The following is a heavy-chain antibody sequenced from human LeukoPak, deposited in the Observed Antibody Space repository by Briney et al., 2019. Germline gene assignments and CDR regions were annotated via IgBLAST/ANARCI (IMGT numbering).Heavy chain of an antibody. Sequence: SVKVSCKASGGTFSSYAISWVRRAPGQGLEWMGGIIPIFGTVNYAQNFQGRVTITADESTSTAYMDLSSLRSEDTAVYYCARVNCGGDCYSDRGAFDIWGQGTMVTVS. CDR2: IIPIFGTV. J-gene: IGHJ3*02. CDR3: ARVNCGGDCYSDRGAFDI. D-gene: IGHD2-21*02. CDR1: GGTFSSYA. V-gene: IGHV1-69*13.